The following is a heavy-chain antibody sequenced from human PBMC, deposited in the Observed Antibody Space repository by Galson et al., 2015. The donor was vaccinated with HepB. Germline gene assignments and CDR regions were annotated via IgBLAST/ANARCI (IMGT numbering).Heavy chain of an antibody. CDR3: ARENRRAYFNGSGSNWFDP. J-gene: IGHJ5*02. V-gene: IGHV4-4*07. Sequence: LTCTVSSGSISSYYWSWIRQTAGKGLEWIGRIYSSGGTNYSPSLRSRVTMSVDTSKNPFSLKLTSVTAADTAVYFCARENRRAYFNGSGSNWFDPWGQGTLVTVSS. D-gene: IGHD3-10*01. CDR1: SGSISSYY. CDR2: IYSSGGT.